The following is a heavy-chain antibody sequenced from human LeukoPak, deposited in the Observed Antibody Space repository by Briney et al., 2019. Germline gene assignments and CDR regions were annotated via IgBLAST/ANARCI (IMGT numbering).Heavy chain of an antibody. J-gene: IGHJ4*02. CDR1: GGSISSSNW. CDR2: IYHSGNT. CDR3: ARAGYSYGYVDY. V-gene: IGHV4-4*02. Sequence: PSETLSLTCAVSGGSISSSNWWSWVRQPPGKGLEWIGEIYHSGNTNYNPSLKSRVTISLDKSKNQFSLKLSSVTAADTAVYYCARAGYSYGYVDYWGQGTLVTVSS. D-gene: IGHD5-18*01.